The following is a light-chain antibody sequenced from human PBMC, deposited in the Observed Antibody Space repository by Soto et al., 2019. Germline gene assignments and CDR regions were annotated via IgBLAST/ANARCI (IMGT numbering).Light chain of an antibody. Sequence: QSALTQPASVSGSPGQSITLSCTGTSSDVGGYNYVSWYQQHPGKAPKLMIYDVSNRPSGVSNRFYGSKSANTAYLTISGLQAEDEADYYCSSYTSSSTRVFGTGTKLTVL. CDR1: SSDVGGYNY. CDR2: DVS. J-gene: IGLJ1*01. CDR3: SSYTSSSTRV. V-gene: IGLV2-14*01.